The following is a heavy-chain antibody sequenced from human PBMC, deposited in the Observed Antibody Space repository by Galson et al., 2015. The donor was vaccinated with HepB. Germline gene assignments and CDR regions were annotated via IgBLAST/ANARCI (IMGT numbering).Heavy chain of an antibody. Sequence: SLRLSCAASGFTSRDLAMHWVRQPPGKGLEWVGGIYWNGARVDYADSVKGRFTISRDNAKNSLYLQMNCLRPEDTALYYCGRDQRPGGLGFWGQGTLVTVSS. D-gene: IGHD3-10*01. V-gene: IGHV3-9*02. CDR1: GFTSRDLA. CDR3: GRDQRPGGLGF. CDR2: IYWNGARV. J-gene: IGHJ4*02.